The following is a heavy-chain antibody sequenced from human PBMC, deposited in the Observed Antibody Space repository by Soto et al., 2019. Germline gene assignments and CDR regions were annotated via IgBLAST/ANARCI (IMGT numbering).Heavy chain of an antibody. Sequence: NPVGSLRLSCAASGFTFSDYYMSWIRQAPGKGLEWVSYISSSGSTIYYADSVKGRFTISRDNAKNSLYLQMNSLRAEDTAVYYCARDRPSRYGSGGYYPLAPWGQGTLVTVSS. CDR1: GFTFSDYY. CDR2: ISSSGSTI. CDR3: ARDRPSRYGSGGYYPLAP. D-gene: IGHD3-10*01. V-gene: IGHV3-11*01. J-gene: IGHJ5*02.